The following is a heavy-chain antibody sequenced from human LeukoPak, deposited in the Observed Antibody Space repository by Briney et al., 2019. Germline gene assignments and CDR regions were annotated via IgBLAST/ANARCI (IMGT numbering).Heavy chain of an antibody. CDR3: PRDCTKQSLPPGWFDP. V-gene: IGHV3-48*01. CDR1: GFTFSSYS. CDR2: ISSSSSTI. D-gene: IGHD2-8*01. Sequence: GGSLRLSCAASGFTFSSYSMNWVRQAPGKGLEGVSYISSSSSTIYYADSVKGRFTISRDNAKNSLYLQMNSLRAEDTAVYYCPRDCTKQSLPPGWFDPWGQGTLVTVSS. J-gene: IGHJ5*02.